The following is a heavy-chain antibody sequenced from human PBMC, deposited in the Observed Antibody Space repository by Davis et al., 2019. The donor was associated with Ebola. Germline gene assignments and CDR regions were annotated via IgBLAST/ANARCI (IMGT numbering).Heavy chain of an antibody. D-gene: IGHD4-17*01. CDR3: AGLYGDYSIDY. V-gene: IGHV4-61*02. CDR1: GGSVSSSSYY. Sequence: PSETLSLTCTVSGGSVSSSSYYWSWIRQPAGKGLEWIGRIYTSGSTNYNPSLKSRVTMSVDTSKNQFSLKLSSVTAADTAVYYCAGLYGDYSIDYWGQGTLVTVSS. CDR2: IYTSGST. J-gene: IGHJ4*02.